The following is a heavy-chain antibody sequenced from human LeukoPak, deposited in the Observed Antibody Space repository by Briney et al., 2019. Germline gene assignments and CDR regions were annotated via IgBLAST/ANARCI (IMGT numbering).Heavy chain of an antibody. D-gene: IGHD3-22*01. J-gene: IGHJ6*03. CDR2: ISANNGNT. CDR1: GYTFTSYG. Sequence: ASVKVSCKASGYTFTSYGISWVRQAPGQGLEWMGWISANNGNTNYAQKLQGRVTKTTDTSTSTTYMELSRLRSDDTAVYYCSRRNYDSSGYHHYYYYMDVWGKGTTVTVSS. V-gene: IGHV1-18*01. CDR3: SRRNYDSSGYHHYYYYMDV.